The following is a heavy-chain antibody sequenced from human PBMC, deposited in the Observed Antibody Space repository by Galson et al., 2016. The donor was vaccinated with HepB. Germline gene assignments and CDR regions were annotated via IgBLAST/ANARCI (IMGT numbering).Heavy chain of an antibody. V-gene: IGHV3-30*18. J-gene: IGHJ6*02. CDR3: AKDPYGEFAAYDMDV. Sequence: SLRLSCAASGSTFSAYAMHWVRQAPGKGLEWVAFISYDGGNKNCADSLKGRFTIFRDNSKTTLYLQMNSLRVEDTAVYYCAKDPYGEFAAYDMDVWGQGTTVTV. CDR2: ISYDGGNK. D-gene: IGHD4/OR15-4a*01. CDR1: GSTFSAYA.